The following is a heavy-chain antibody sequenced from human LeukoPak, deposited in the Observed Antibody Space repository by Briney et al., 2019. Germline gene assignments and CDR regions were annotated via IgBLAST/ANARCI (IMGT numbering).Heavy chain of an antibody. Sequence: GGSLRLSCAASGFTFGTYGMHWVRQAPGKGLEWVAYIPYDGGNKNYADSVKGRFTISRDNSKNTLYLQMNSLRIEDTAVYSCAKDWNYYASGNYYNSWGYWGQGTLVTVSS. CDR3: AKDWNYYASGNYYNSWGY. D-gene: IGHD3-10*01. CDR2: IPYDGGNK. J-gene: IGHJ4*02. V-gene: IGHV3-30*02. CDR1: GFTFGTYG.